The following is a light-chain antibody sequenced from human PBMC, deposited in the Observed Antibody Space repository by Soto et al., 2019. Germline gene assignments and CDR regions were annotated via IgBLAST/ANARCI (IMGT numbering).Light chain of an antibody. CDR1: QSVSSN. V-gene: IGKV3-15*01. Sequence: EIVMTQSPATLSVSPGERATLSYRASQSVSSNLAWYQQKFGQAPRLLIYGASTRATGIPARFSGSGSGTEFTLTISSLQSEDFAVYYCQQYNNWYTFGQGTRLEIK. CDR2: GAS. J-gene: IGKJ2*01. CDR3: QQYNNWYT.